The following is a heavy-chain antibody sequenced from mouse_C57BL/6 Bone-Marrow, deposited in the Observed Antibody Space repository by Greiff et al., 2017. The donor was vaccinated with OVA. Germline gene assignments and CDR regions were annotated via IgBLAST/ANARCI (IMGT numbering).Heavy chain of an antibody. Sequence: EVQLVESEGGLVQPGSSMKLSCTASVFTFRDSYMAWVRLVPEKGLEWVANINYDGSSTYYLDSLKSRFIISRDNAKNRLYLQMSSLKTEDTATYYWARDRYDVGMDDWGQGTSVTGSS. CDR2: INYDGSST. CDR3: ARDRYDVGMDD. J-gene: IGHJ4*01. V-gene: IGHV5-16*01. CDR1: VFTFRDSY. D-gene: IGHD2-12*01.